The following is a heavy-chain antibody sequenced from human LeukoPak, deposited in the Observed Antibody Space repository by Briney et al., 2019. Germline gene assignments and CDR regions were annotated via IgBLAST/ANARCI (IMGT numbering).Heavy chain of an antibody. CDR3: AILFSMQRTAYDMDV. CDR2: IYPGASHS. Sequence: GESLKISCQGSVYSFASYWIAWVRQMPGKGLEWMGIIYPGASHSRYSPSFQGQVTISADKSISPAYLQWSSLKASDTAMYYCAILFSMQRTAYDMDVWGQGTTVTVCS. J-gene: IGHJ6*02. CDR1: VYSFASYW. D-gene: IGHD3-3*01. V-gene: IGHV5-51*01.